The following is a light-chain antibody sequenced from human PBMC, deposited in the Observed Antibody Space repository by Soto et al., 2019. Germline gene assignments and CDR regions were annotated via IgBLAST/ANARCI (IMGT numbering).Light chain of an antibody. CDR1: SGDVGGYNY. CDR2: AVS. V-gene: IGLV2-8*01. J-gene: IGLJ1*01. CDR3: SSYAGSNNCV. Sequence: QSVLTQPPSASGSPGRTVTISCTVASGDVGGYNYVSCNQQHPGQAPKLMIYAVSKRPSGVPDSLSASTSSTTATLTFSGLQAEEEADYYCSSYAGSNNCVFGTGTKVTVL.